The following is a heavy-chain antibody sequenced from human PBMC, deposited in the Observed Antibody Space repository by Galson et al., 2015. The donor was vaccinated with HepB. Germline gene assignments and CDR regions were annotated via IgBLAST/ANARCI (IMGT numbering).Heavy chain of an antibody. CDR2: IYGGHNT. J-gene: IGHJ4*02. CDR1: GFSVTSNY. Sequence: SLRLSCAASGFSVTSNYMNWVRQAPGKGLEWVSTIYGGHNTYYADSVKGRFIISKDDSKNTLYLQMDSLRADDTAVYYCAQLGTSYWGQGTLVTVSS. CDR3: AQLGTSY. D-gene: IGHD7-27*01. V-gene: IGHV3-53*01.